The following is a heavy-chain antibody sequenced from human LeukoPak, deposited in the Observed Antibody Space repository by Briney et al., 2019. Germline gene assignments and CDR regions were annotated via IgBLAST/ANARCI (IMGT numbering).Heavy chain of an antibody. J-gene: IGHJ4*02. CDR3: GRRGSWGQPRPFDY. V-gene: IGHV4-59*01. CDR1: GGAITNYY. Sequence: PSETLSLTCGVSGGAITNYYWNWIRQAPGKGLEWLGYIYYTGSTTYNPSVKSRITISLDTSKKQISLKLSSVTAADTAVYYCGRRGSWGQPRPFDYGGRGSRDPVST. D-gene: IGHD3-16*01. CDR2: IYYTGST.